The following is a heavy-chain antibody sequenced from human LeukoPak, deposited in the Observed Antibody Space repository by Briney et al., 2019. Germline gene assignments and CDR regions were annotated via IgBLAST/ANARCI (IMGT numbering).Heavy chain of an antibody. J-gene: IGHJ4*02. CDR1: GGSFSGYY. Sequence: TPSETLSLTCAVYGGSFSGYYWSWIRQPPGKGLEWIGEINHSGSTNYNPSLKSRVTISVDTSKNQFSLKLSSVTAADTAVYYCARRAIVVVIKAGYYFDYWGQGTLVTVSS. D-gene: IGHD3-22*01. CDR2: INHSGST. CDR3: ARRAIVVVIKAGYYFDY. V-gene: IGHV4-34*01.